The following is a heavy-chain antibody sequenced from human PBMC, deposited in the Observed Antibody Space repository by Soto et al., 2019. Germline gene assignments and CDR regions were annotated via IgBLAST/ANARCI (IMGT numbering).Heavy chain of an antibody. D-gene: IGHD1-26*01. J-gene: IGHJ4*02. CDR2: IIPIFGTA. CDR1: GGTFSSYA. V-gene: IGHV1-69*06. Sequence: QVQLVQSGAEVKKPGSSVKVSCKSSGGTFSSYAISWVRQAPGQGLEWMGGIIPIFGTANYAQKFQGRVTITADKSTSTAYMELSSLRSEDTAVYYCHLEKQSGYWAGFDYWGQGTLVTVSS. CDR3: HLEKQSGYWAGFDY.